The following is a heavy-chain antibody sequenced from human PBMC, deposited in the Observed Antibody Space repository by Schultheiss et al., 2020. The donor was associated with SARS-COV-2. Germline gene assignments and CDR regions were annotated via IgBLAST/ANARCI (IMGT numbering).Heavy chain of an antibody. CDR3: AKGLGPSA. Sequence: GESLKISCAASGFSFSSYVMSWVRQAPGKGLEWVSGITGSGDNPYYADSVKGRFTISRDNSKNTLYLQMNSLRVDDTAVYYCAKGLGPSAWGQGTLVTVSS. CDR2: ITGSGDNP. V-gene: IGHV3-23*01. CDR1: GFSFSSYV. J-gene: IGHJ5*02. D-gene: IGHD3-10*01.